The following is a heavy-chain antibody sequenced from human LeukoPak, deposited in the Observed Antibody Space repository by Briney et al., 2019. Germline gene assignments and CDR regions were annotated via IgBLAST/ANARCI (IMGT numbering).Heavy chain of an antibody. Sequence: PGGSLRLSCAVSGFTFSKYWMGWVRQAPAKGLEWVAYINQDGSERYYVDSMEGRFTISRDNAEKSLFLQMNNLRVEDTALYYCARYGSYLDAADFWGQGTLVTVAS. D-gene: IGHD1-26*01. CDR3: ARYGSYLDAADF. CDR2: INQDGSER. V-gene: IGHV3-7*01. J-gene: IGHJ3*01. CDR1: GFTFSKYW.